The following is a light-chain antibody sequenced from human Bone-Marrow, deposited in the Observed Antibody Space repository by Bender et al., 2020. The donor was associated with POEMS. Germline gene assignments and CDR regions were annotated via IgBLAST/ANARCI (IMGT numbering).Light chain of an antibody. Sequence: QSALTQPRSVSGSPGQSITISCTGASSDVGTYNLVSWYQQHPGEAPKLIIYEVSKRPSGVSNRFSGSKSGNTASLTISGLQAEDEADYYCASYTTTNSLGVFGTGTKVTVL. J-gene: IGLJ1*01. CDR3: ASYTTTNSLGV. CDR2: EVS. V-gene: IGLV2-14*02. CDR1: SSDVGTYNL.